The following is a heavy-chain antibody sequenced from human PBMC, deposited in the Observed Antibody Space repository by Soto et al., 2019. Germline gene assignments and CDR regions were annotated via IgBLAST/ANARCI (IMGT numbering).Heavy chain of an antibody. Sequence: QVQLQQWGAGLLKPSETLSLTCAVYGGSFSGYYWSWIRQPPGKGLEWIGEINHSGSTNYNPSLKSRVTISVDTSKNQFSLKLSSVTAADTAVYYCARGPYCSGGSCYRSFDYWGQGTLVTVSS. J-gene: IGHJ4*02. CDR1: GGSFSGYY. D-gene: IGHD2-15*01. V-gene: IGHV4-34*01. CDR2: INHSGST. CDR3: ARGPYCSGGSCYRSFDY.